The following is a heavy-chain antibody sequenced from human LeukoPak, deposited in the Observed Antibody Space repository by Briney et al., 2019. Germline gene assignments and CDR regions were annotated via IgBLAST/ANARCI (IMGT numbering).Heavy chain of an antibody. CDR1: GFTFSSYS. D-gene: IGHD6-13*01. Sequence: GGSLRLSCAASGFTFSSYSMNWVRQAPGKGLEWVSYISSRSSTIYYADSVKGRFTISRDNAKNSLYLQMNSLRAEDTAVYYCARSSSSSWAEFYYYYYGMDVWGQGTTVTVSS. CDR2: ISSRSSTI. V-gene: IGHV3-48*01. CDR3: ARSSSSSWAEFYYYYYGMDV. J-gene: IGHJ6*02.